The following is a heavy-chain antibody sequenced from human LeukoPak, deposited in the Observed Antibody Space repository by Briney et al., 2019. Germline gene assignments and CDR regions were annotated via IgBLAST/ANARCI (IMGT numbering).Heavy chain of an antibody. J-gene: IGHJ4*02. D-gene: IGHD6-13*01. CDR1: GYTFTSYG. CDR3: ARRTGYSSSWTFDC. CDR2: ISAYNGNT. Sequence: GASVKVSCKASGYTFTSYGISWVRQAPGQGLEWMGWISAYNGNTNYAEKLQGRVTMTTDTSTSTAYMELRSLRSDDTAVYYCARRTGYSSSWTFDCWDQGTLVTVSS. V-gene: IGHV1-18*01.